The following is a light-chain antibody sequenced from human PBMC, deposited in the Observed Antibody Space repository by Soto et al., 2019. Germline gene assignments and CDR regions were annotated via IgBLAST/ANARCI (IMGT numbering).Light chain of an antibody. V-gene: IGLV2-18*02. CDR2: EVS. Sequence: QSALTQPPSVSGSHGQSVTISCTGTSIDVGTYNRVSWYQQPPGTAPKLMIYEVSYRPSGVPHRFSGSKSGNTASLTISGLQAEDEADYYCSSYVNNANVIFGGGTKLTVL. CDR3: SSYVNNANVI. J-gene: IGLJ2*01. CDR1: SIDVGTYNR.